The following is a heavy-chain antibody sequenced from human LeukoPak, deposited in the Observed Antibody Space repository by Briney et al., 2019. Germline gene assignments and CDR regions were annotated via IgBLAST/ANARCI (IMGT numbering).Heavy chain of an antibody. J-gene: IGHJ6*02. D-gene: IGHD3-10*02. CDR3: ARDVRSLMDV. V-gene: IGHV3-23*01. Sequence: GGSLRLSCAASGFTFSSYAMSWVRQAPGKGLEWVSGISGSGDNTYYADSVKGRFTISRDNSKNSLYLQMNSLRAEDTAVYYCARDVRSLMDVWGQGTTVTVS. CDR1: GFTFSSYA. CDR2: ISGSGDNT.